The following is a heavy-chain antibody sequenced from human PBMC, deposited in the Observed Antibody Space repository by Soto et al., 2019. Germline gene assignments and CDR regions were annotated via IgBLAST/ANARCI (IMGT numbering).Heavy chain of an antibody. D-gene: IGHD5-18*01. CDR2: TRPGGDST. V-gene: IGHV3-23*01. Sequence: DVQLLESGGGLVQPGGSLRLSCAAYGFTFANHAMYWVRQAPGKGLEWVSSTRPGGDSTDYADSVKGRFTISRDNSKSTLYLQLNSLGVEDTAIYYCAIARGSTYGFFDYWGRGTLVTVSS. CDR1: GFTFANHA. CDR3: AIARGSTYGFFDY. J-gene: IGHJ4*02.